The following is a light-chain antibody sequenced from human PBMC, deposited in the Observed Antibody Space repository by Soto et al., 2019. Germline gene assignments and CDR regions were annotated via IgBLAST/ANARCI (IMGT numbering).Light chain of an antibody. CDR2: VNSDGSN. Sequence: QLVLTQSPSASASLGASVKLTCTLSSGHSTYAIEWHQQQPEKGPRYLMKVNSDGSNSKGDGIPDRFSGSSSGAERSLTISSHQSEDEADYYCQTWGTGFHVVCGGGTKRTVL. CDR3: QTWGTGFHVV. V-gene: IGLV4-69*01. CDR1: SGHSTYA. J-gene: IGLJ2*01.